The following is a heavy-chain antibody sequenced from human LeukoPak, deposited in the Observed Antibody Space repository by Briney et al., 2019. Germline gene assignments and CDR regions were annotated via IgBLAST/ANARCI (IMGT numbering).Heavy chain of an antibody. Sequence: GGSLRLSCAASAFTFSSYWMSWVRQAPGRGLEWVANIKEDGSEINYVDSVKGRFTISRDNAKKSLCLQMNSLRVEDTAVYYCARDRGYSSFDYWGQGTLVTVSS. D-gene: IGHD4-23*01. V-gene: IGHV3-7*01. J-gene: IGHJ4*02. CDR3: ARDRGYSSFDY. CDR1: AFTFSSYW. CDR2: IKEDGSEI.